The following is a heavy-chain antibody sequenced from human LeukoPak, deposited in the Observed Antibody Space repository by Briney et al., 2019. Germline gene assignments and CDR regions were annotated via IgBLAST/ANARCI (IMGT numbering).Heavy chain of an antibody. CDR1: GGSISSGGYY. CDR2: IYYSGST. V-gene: IGHV4-31*03. Sequence: PSQTLSLTCTVSGGSISSGGYYWSWIRQHPGKGLEWIGYIYYSGSTYYNPSLKSRVTISVDTSKNQFSLKLSSVTTADTAVYYCARWGHIVVVTAGDAFDIWGQGTMVTVSS. D-gene: IGHD2-21*02. J-gene: IGHJ3*02. CDR3: ARWGHIVVVTAGDAFDI.